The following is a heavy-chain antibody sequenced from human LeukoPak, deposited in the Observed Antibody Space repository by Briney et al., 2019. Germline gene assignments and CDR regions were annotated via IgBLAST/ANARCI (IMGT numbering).Heavy chain of an antibody. CDR1: GFTFSSYG. CDR3: ARDSVYTAMVRGAFDT. D-gene: IGHD5-18*01. Sequence: GGSLRLSCVASGFTFSSYGMHWVRQAPGKGLEWVAVTWYDGTNKYYADSVKGRFTISRDNSKNTLYLQMNSLRAEDTAVYYCARDSVYTAMVRGAFDTWGQGTMVTVSS. CDR2: TWYDGTNK. V-gene: IGHV3-33*01. J-gene: IGHJ3*02.